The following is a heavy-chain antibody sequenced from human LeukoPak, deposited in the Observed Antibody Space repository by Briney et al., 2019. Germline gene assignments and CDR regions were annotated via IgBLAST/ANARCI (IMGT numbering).Heavy chain of an antibody. CDR1: GFTFSSYA. J-gene: IGHJ4*02. CDR2: ISGSGGST. Sequence: PGGSLRLSCAASGFTFSSYAMSWVRQAPGKGLEWVTAISGSGGSTYYADSVKGRFTISRDNSKNTLYLQMNSLRAEDTAVYYCATYRRGYHDSSESYYFDYWGQGTLVTVSS. D-gene: IGHD3-22*01. CDR3: ATYRRGYHDSSESYYFDY. V-gene: IGHV3-23*01.